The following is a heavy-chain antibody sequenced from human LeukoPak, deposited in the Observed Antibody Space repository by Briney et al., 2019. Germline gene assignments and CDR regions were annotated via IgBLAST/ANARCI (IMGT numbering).Heavy chain of an antibody. CDR1: GFTFSSYA. CDR2: ISGSGGST. CDR3: AKGIDIVVVPAATMSN. J-gene: IGHJ4*02. V-gene: IGHV3-23*01. Sequence: PGGSLRLSCAASGFTFSSYAMSWVCRAPGKGLEWVSAISGSGGSTYYADSVKGRFTISRDNSKNTLYLQMNSLRAEDTAVYYCAKGIDIVVVPAATMSNWGQGTPVTVSS. D-gene: IGHD2-2*01.